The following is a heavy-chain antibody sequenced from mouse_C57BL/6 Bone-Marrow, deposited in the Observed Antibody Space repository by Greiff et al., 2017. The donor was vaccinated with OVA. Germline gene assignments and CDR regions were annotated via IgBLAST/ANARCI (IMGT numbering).Heavy chain of an antibody. Sequence: QVQLQQSGAELARPGASVKLSCKASGYTFTSYGISWVKQRTGQGLEWIGEIYPRSGNTNYNEKFKGKATLTADKSSSTAYMELRSLTSEDSAVYFCAGSKLAHYYGIYWDGAMDYWGQGTSVTVSS. CDR1: GYTFTSYG. D-gene: IGHD1-1*01. CDR2: IYPRSGNT. J-gene: IGHJ4*01. V-gene: IGHV1-81*01. CDR3: AGSKLAHYYGIYWDGAMDY.